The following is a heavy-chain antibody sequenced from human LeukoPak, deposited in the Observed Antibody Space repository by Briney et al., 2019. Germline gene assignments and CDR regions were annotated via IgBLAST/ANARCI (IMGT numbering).Heavy chain of an antibody. CDR2: INHSRST. Sequence: SETLSLXCAVYGGSFSGYYWSWIRQPPGKALEWIGEINHSRSTNYNPSLKSRVTISVDTSKNQFSLKLSSVTAADTAVYYCARARAAANYWGQGTLVTVSS. V-gene: IGHV4-34*01. J-gene: IGHJ4*02. CDR3: ARARAAANY. CDR1: GGSFSGYY. D-gene: IGHD6-13*01.